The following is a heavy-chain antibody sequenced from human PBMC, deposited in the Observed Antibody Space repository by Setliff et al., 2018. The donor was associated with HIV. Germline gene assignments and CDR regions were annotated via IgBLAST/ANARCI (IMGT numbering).Heavy chain of an antibody. CDR3: ARDLRFDP. CDR1: GGSISSGSYY. Sequence: LSLTCTASGGSISSGSYYWSWIRQPAGKGLEWIGHIYTSGSTNYNPSLKSRVTISVDTSKNQFSLKLSSVTAADTAVYYCARDLRFDPWGQGTLVTVSS. J-gene: IGHJ5*02. V-gene: IGHV4-61*09. CDR2: IYTSGST.